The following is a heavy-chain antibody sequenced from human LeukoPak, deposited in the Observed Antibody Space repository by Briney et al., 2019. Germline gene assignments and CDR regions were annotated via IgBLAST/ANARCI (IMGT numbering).Heavy chain of an antibody. D-gene: IGHD2-2*01. CDR1: VYTFTGYF. J-gene: IGHJ3*02. CDR2: INPNIGAT. Sequence: ASVKASCKASVYTFTGYFMHWVRQAPGQGLEWIGWINPNIGATKYARKFQGRVTMTRDTSISTAYMEVSRLRSDDTAVYYCARDVRYCSSTICYHAFDIWGQGTMVTVSS. V-gene: IGHV1-2*02. CDR3: ARDVRYCSSTICYHAFDI.